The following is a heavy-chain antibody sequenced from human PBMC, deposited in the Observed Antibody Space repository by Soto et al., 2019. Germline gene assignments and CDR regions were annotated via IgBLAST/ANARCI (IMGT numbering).Heavy chain of an antibody. J-gene: IGHJ6*02. CDR1: GFTFSSYA. D-gene: IGHD3-9*01. V-gene: IGHV3-23*01. CDR2: ISGSGGST. CDR3: AKLGARYYDILTGLDSLYYYYYYGMDV. Sequence: GGSLRLSCAASGFTFSSYAMSWVRQAPGKGLEWVSAISGSGGSTYYADSVKGRFTISRDNSKNTLYLQMNSLGAEYTAVYYCAKLGARYYDILTGLDSLYYYYYYGMDVWGQGTTVTVSS.